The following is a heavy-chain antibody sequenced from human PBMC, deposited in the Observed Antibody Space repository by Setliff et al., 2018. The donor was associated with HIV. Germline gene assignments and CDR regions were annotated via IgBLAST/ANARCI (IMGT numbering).Heavy chain of an antibody. CDR3: ARRALRDGFHPQYYFDF. J-gene: IGHJ4*02. D-gene: IGHD2-2*03. CDR1: GHNFTTYW. CDR2: IYPGDSDT. Sequence: GESLKISCKGSGHNFTTYWIAWLRQMPGKGLECMGLIYPGDSDTRLSPSLQGQVTISSDRSTSTAYVQWSSLRASDTAMYYCARRALRDGFHPQYYFDFWGQGTLVTVSS. V-gene: IGHV5-51*01.